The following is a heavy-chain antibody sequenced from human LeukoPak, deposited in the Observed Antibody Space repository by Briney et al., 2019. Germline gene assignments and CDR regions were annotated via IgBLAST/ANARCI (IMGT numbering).Heavy chain of an antibody. V-gene: IGHV3-33*01. Sequence: GGSQRLSCAASGFTFSSYGMHWVRQAPGKGLEWVAVIWYDGSNKYYADSVKGRFTISRDNSKNTLYLQMNSLRAEDTAVYYCASSLRLWGTFDYWGQGTLVTVSS. J-gene: IGHJ4*02. CDR3: ASSLRLWGTFDY. CDR2: IWYDGSNK. CDR1: GFTFSSYG. D-gene: IGHD6-25*01.